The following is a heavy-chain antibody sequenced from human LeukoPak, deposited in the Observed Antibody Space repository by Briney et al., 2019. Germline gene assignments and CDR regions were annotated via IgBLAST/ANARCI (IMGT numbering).Heavy chain of an antibody. CDR1: GVSISPYY. CDR2: IHTSGSN. D-gene: IGHD3-3*01. J-gene: IGHJ3*01. Sequence: TSETLSLTCAVSGVSISPYYWAWNRQPPGKGLEWIGYIHTSGSNNQYPSLKSRVTISVDKSKNHFSLRLTSVTAADTAVYYCARLSAAVHLGAFDLWGQGTMVTVSS. CDR3: ARLSAAVHLGAFDL. V-gene: IGHV4-4*09.